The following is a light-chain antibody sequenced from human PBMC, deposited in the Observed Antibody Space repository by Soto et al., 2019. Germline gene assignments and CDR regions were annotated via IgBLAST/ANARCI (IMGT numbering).Light chain of an antibody. Sequence: EVVLTQSPDTLSLSPGEGATLSCRASQTISSNYVAWYQQKPGQAPRLLIYSASTRATGTPDGFSGSGSGTHFTLTISRLEPEDFAVYYCQQYGIVFGPGTKVEIK. CDR2: SAS. CDR1: QTISSNY. V-gene: IGKV3-20*01. J-gene: IGKJ3*01. CDR3: QQYGIV.